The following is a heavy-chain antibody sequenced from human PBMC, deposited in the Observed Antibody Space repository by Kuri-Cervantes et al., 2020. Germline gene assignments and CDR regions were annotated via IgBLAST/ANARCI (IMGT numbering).Heavy chain of an antibody. D-gene: IGHD4-17*01. J-gene: IGHJ4*02. CDR3: VRDLYGAGPF. CDR2: ISNPSSYI. CDR1: GFTFSSYS. V-gene: IGHV3-21*01. Sequence: GESLKISCAASGFTFSSYSMSWVRQAPGKGLEWVSSISNPSSYIYYADSVKGRFTISRDNAKNSLYLQMNSLRAEDTAVYYCVRDLYGAGPFWGQGTLVTVSS.